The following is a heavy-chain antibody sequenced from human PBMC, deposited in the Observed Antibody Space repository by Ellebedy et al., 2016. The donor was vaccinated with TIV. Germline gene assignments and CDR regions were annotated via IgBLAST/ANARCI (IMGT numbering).Heavy chain of an antibody. CDR1: GFTFSSYG. V-gene: IGHV3-33*08. CDR3: AREHTMIVGLDAFDI. D-gene: IGHD3-22*01. J-gene: IGHJ3*02. CDR2: IWYDGSNK. Sequence: PGGSLRLSCAASGFTFSSYGMHRVRQAPGKGLEWVAVIWYDGSNKYYADSVKGRFTISRDNSKNTLYLQMNSLRAEDTAVYYCAREHTMIVGLDAFDIWGQGTMVTVSS.